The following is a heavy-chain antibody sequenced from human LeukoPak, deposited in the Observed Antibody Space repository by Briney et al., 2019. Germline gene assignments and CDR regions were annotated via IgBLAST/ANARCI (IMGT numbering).Heavy chain of an antibody. D-gene: IGHD2-15*01. CDR2: ISSSSSYI. CDR3: ARAGRSPGAFDI. V-gene: IGHV3-21*01. CDR1: GFTFSIYA. J-gene: IGHJ3*02. Sequence: PGRSLRLSCAASGFTFSIYAMHWVRQAPGRGLEWVSSISSSSSYIYYADSVKGRFTISRDNAKNSLYLQMNSLRAEDTAVYYCARAGRSPGAFDIWGQGTMVTVSS.